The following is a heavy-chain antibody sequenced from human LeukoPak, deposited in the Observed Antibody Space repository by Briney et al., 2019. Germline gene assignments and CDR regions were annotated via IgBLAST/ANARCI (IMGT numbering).Heavy chain of an antibody. CDR2: INTNTGNP. CDR1: GYTFTSYG. CDR3: ARDLLRIAARPKRWFDP. D-gene: IGHD6-6*01. V-gene: IGHV7-4-1*02. J-gene: IGHJ5*02. Sequence: ASVKVSCKASGYTFTSYGISWVRQAPGQGLEWMGWINTNTGNPTYAQGFTGRFVFSLDTSVSTAYLQISSLKAEDTAVYYCARDLLRIAARPKRWFDPWGQGTLVTVSS.